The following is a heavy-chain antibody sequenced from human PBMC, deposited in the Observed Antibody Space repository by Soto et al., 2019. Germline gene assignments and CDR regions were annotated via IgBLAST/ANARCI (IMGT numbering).Heavy chain of an antibody. CDR3: ARVTVTAHFDY. D-gene: IGHD4-4*01. CDR2: IYYSGST. Sequence: SETLSLTCTVSGGSISSGDYYWSWIRQPPGKGLEWIGYIYYSGSTYYNPSLKSRVTISVDTSKNQFSLKLSSVTAADTAVYYCARVTVTAHFDYWGQGTLVTVSS. J-gene: IGHJ4*02. V-gene: IGHV4-30-4*01. CDR1: GGSISSGDYY.